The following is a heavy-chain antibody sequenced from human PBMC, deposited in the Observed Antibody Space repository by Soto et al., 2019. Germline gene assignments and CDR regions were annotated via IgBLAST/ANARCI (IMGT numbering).Heavy chain of an antibody. CDR1: GGSISSYY. CDR3: ARHVLMGDYSIEY. V-gene: IGHV4-59*08. CDR2: IYYSGST. Sequence: TSETLSLTCTVSGGSISSYYRSWIRQPPGKGLEWIGYIYYSGSTNYNPSLKSRVTISVDTSKNQFSLKLSSVTAADTAVYYCARHVLMGDYSIEYWGQGTLVTVSS. J-gene: IGHJ4*02. D-gene: IGHD4-17*01.